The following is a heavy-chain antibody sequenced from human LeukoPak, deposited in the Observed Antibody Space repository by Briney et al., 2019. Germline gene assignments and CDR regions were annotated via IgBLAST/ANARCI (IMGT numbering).Heavy chain of an antibody. Sequence: PGESLRLSCAASGFTFSVHWMHWVRQVPGKGLEWVSRINPDESDRMYADSVKGRFTISRDNAKNMMFLQMNSLRAEDTAIYYCARDRVETDWTYHPIFDYWGQGALVTVSS. V-gene: IGHV3-74*03. CDR2: INPDESDR. CDR1: GFTFSVHW. CDR3: ARDRVETDWTYHPIFDY. D-gene: IGHD1-7*01. J-gene: IGHJ4*02.